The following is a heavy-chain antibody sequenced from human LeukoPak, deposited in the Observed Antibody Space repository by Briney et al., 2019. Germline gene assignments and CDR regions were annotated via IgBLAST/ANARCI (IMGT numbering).Heavy chain of an antibody. V-gene: IGHV1-69*02. CDR3: ARNFDDRGSLEY. J-gene: IGHJ4*02. D-gene: IGHD3-16*01. CDR2: ISPIFDIV. CDR1: GGPLTRSP. Sequence: SVKVSCKASGGPLTRSPITWVRQAPGQGLEWMGTISPIFDIVNYAQKLQSRVTFTADKSTGTAYMELTSLRSADTAVYYCARNFDDRGSLEYWGQGTLVTVSP.